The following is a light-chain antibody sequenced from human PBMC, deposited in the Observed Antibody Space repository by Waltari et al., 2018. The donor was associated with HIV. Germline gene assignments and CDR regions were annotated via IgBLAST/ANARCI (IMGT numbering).Light chain of an antibody. CDR3: GAWDDSLRAGI. V-gene: IGLV1-51*02. J-gene: IGLJ2*01. CDR2: ENY. CDR1: SSNVGKRP. Sequence: QSLLTQPPSVSAAPGQRVTISCSGSSSNVGKRPVSWYQQFPGAAPKLLIYENYQRPSEIPDRFSGSKSGSSATLDITGLQAEDEADYYCGAWDDSLRAGIFGGGTKLSVL.